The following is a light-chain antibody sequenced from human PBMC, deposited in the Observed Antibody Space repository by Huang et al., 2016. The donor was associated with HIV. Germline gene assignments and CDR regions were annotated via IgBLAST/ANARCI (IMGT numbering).Light chain of an antibody. CDR2: DAS. Sequence: EFVLTQSPATLSVSPGERATLSCRASQSVSIFLAWYQQKPGQAPRLLIYDASNRATGIPPRFSGSGSGTDFTLTIRSLEREDFAVYYCQHRGTFGQGTRLEIE. CDR3: QHRGT. J-gene: IGKJ5*01. CDR1: QSVSIF. V-gene: IGKV3-11*01.